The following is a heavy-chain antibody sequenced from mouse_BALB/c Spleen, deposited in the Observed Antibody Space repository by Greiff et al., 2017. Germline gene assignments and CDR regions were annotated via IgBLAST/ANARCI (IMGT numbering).Heavy chain of an antibody. CDR1: GFSLTSYG. CDR2: IWAGGST. Sequence: VMLVESGPGLVAPSQSLSITCTVSGFSLTSYGVHWVRQPPGKGLEWLGVIWAGGSTNYNSALMSRLSISKDNSKSQVFLKMNSLQTDDTAMYYCAREGYGSSSWFAYWGQGTLVTVSA. D-gene: IGHD1-1*01. V-gene: IGHV2-9*02. J-gene: IGHJ3*01. CDR3: AREGYGSSSWFAY.